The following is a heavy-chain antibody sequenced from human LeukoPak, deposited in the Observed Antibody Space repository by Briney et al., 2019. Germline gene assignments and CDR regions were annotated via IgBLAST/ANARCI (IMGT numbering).Heavy chain of an antibody. D-gene: IGHD5-24*01. CDR1: GGSISSYY. CDR2: IYYSGST. J-gene: IGHJ3*02. CDR3: ARDGRRWLPKMHLAFDI. Sequence: PSETLSLTCTVSGGSISSYYWSWIRQPPGKGLEWIGYIYYSGSTNYNPSLKSRVTISVDTSKNQFSLKLSSVTAADTAVYYCARDGRRWLPKMHLAFDIWGQGTMVTVSS. V-gene: IGHV4-59*01.